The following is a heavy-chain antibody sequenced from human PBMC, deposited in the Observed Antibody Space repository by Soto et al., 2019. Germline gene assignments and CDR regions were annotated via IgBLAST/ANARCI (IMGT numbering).Heavy chain of an antibody. CDR2: IYYSGST. Sequence: SKTLSLTCTVSGGSITSSYYWGWIRQPPGKGLEWIGSIYYSGSTYYNPSLKSRVTMSLDTSKNQFSLNLSSMTAADTAIYYCARDAEGGGYDHFDSWGQGTLVTVSS. D-gene: IGHD5-12*01. CDR3: ARDAEGGGYDHFDS. CDR1: GGSITSSYY. J-gene: IGHJ4*02. V-gene: IGHV4-39*07.